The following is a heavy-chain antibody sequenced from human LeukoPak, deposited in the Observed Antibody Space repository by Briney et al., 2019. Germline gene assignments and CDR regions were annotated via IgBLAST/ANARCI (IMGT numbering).Heavy chain of an antibody. D-gene: IGHD5-18*01. CDR3: AGRPTGYSSGYIH. Sequence: GGSLRLSCVASGITFGNYAVSWVRQAPEKGLDWVSVISGSAHKIRYADSVKGRFSISRDNSENIVYLQMNNLRVEDTAVYYCAGRPTGYSSGYIHWGQGTLVTVSS. CDR1: GITFGNYA. J-gene: IGHJ4*02. CDR2: ISGSAHKI. V-gene: IGHV3-23*01.